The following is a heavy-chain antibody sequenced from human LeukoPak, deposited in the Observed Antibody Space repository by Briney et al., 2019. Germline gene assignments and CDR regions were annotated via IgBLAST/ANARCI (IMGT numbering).Heavy chain of an antibody. V-gene: IGHV3-64*01. Sequence: GGSLRLSCAASGFTFSSYAMHWVRQAPGKGLEYVSAISSNGGSTYYANSVKGRFTISRDNSKNTLYLQMGSLRAEDMAVYYCARDSRYCSSTSCPRNYYYYMDVWGKGTTVTVSS. D-gene: IGHD2-2*01. CDR3: ARDSRYCSSTSCPRNYYYYMDV. CDR2: ISSNGGST. CDR1: GFTFSSYA. J-gene: IGHJ6*03.